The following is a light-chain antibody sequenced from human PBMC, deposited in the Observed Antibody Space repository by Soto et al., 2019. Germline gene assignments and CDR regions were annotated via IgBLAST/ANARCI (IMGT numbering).Light chain of an antibody. CDR1: QSVSRH. V-gene: IGKV3-11*01. CDR2: DAS. J-gene: IGKJ4*01. Sequence: EIVLTQSPATLSLSPGERATLSCRASQSVSRHLAWYQQKPGQAPRLLIYDASNRATGIPARFIGSGSGTDFTLTISSLEPEDFAVYYCQQRNNWPPVTFGGGTKVEIK. CDR3: QQRNNWPPVT.